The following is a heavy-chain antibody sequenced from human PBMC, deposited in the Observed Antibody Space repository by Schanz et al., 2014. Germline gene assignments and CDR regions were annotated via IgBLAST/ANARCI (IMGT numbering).Heavy chain of an antibody. CDR3: ARDPQYYYGSGRGY. J-gene: IGHJ4*02. CDR2: INVYNGDT. Sequence: QVQLVQSGGEVKKPGASVKVSCKASGYTFTFTTYGISWVRQAPGQGLEWMGWINVYNGDTKFAKTFQDRVTLTTDTSTSTAYMELISLTSEDTAVYYCARDPQYYYGSGRGYWGQGTLVTVST. D-gene: IGHD3-10*01. V-gene: IGHV1-18*01. CDR1: GYTFTFTTYG.